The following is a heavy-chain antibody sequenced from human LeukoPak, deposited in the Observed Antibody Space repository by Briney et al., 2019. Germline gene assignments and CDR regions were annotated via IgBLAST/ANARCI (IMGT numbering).Heavy chain of an antibody. CDR1: GFTFSSYA. CDR2: ISGSGGST. D-gene: IGHD1-7*01. Sequence: GGSLRLSCAASGFTFSSYAMSWVRQAPGKGLEWVSAISGSGGSTYYADSVKGRFTISRDNSKNTLYLQMNSLRAEDTAVYYCAKIRGNWNSPGGNYYMDVWGKGTTVTVSS. V-gene: IGHV3-23*01. J-gene: IGHJ6*03. CDR3: AKIRGNWNSPGGNYYMDV.